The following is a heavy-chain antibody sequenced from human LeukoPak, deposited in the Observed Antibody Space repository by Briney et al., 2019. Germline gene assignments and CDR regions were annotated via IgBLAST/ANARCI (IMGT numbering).Heavy chain of an antibody. Sequence: PGGSLRLSCADSGFTVSSNYMRWVRQAPGKGLEWVSVIYSGGSTHYADSVKGRFTISRDNSKNTLHLQMNSLRAEDTAVYYCAREATVTIRMYYFDYWGQGTLVTVSS. CDR3: AREATVTIRMYYFDY. V-gene: IGHV3-66*01. D-gene: IGHD4-17*01. J-gene: IGHJ4*02. CDR1: GFTVSSNY. CDR2: IYSGGST.